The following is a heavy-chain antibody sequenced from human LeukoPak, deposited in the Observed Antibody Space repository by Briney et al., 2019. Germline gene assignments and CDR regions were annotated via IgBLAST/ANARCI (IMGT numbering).Heavy chain of an antibody. Sequence: ASVKVSCKASGYSFTSYGFNWVRQAPGRGLEWMGWISAYNGDTNYAQTFQGRVTLTTDTSTSTAYMELTSLRSGDTAVYYCASPTHTYYYDSHDAFDIWGQGTMVTVSS. CDR1: GYSFTSYG. D-gene: IGHD3-22*01. CDR3: ASPTHTYYYDSHDAFDI. CDR2: ISAYNGDT. J-gene: IGHJ3*02. V-gene: IGHV1-18*01.